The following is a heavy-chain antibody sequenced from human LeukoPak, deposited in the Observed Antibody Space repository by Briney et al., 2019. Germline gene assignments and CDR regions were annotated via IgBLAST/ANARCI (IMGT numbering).Heavy chain of an antibody. Sequence: SETLSLTCTVSGGSISSYYWSWIRQPPGKGLEWIGYIHYSGSTNYNPSLESRVTISVDTSKNQFSLKLSSVTAADTAVYYCARGMTQEYYYYYYYMDVWGKGTTVTVSS. CDR3: ARGMTQEYYYYYYYMDV. J-gene: IGHJ6*03. V-gene: IGHV4-59*01. CDR2: IHYSGST. CDR1: GGSISSYY.